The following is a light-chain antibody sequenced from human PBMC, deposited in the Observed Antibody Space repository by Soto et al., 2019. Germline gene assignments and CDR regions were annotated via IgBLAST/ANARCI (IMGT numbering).Light chain of an antibody. CDR2: ANS. V-gene: IGLV1-40*01. Sequence: QSVLTQPPSVSGAPGQRVTIACTGSNANLGAGYDVNWYQQLPGPAPRLLIYANSNRPSGVPERFSGSRSGTSASLAITGLQAEDEADYFCQSYDSSLSSYVFGTGTKLTVL. CDR1: NANLGAGYD. CDR3: QSYDSSLSSYV. J-gene: IGLJ1*01.